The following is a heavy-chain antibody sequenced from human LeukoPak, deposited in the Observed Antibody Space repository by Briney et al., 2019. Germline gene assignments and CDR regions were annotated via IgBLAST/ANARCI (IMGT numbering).Heavy chain of an antibody. CDR1: GGSFSGYY. V-gene: IGHV3-66*01. J-gene: IGHJ4*02. D-gene: IGHD2-2*01. Sequence: ETLSLTCAVYGGSFSGYYWSWIRQAPGKGLEWVSVIFSDGSTYYADSVKGRFTISRDNSKNTLYLQMNSLRAEDTAVYYCARDSGYCGSASCYSVDYWGQGTLVTVSS. CDR2: IFSDGST. CDR3: ARDSGYCGSASCYSVDY.